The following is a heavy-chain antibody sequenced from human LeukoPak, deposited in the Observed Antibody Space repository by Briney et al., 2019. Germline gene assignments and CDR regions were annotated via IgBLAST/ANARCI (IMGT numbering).Heavy chain of an antibody. CDR2: IYYSGGT. D-gene: IGHD5-24*01. CDR3: AREKGPFDC. J-gene: IGHJ4*02. CDR1: GGSISSYY. V-gene: IGHV4-59*06. Sequence: SETLSLTCTVSGGSISSYYWSGIRQPPGKGLEWIGYIYYSGGTYYNPSLKSRVAISVDTSKNQFSLKLTSVSVADTAVYYRAREKGPFDCWGQGTLVTVSS.